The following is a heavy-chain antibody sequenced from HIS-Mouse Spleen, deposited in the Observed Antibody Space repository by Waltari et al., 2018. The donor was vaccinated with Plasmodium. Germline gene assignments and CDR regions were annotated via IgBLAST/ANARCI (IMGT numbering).Heavy chain of an antibody. V-gene: IGHV4-59*08. Sequence: QVQLQESGPGLVKPSETLSLTCTVSGGSISSSYWSWIRQPPGKGLEWIGDIYYSGSTNYNPSLKSRVTISVDTSKNQFSLKLSSVTAADTAVYYCARLRYSYGYFDYWGQGTLVTVSS. CDR3: ARLRYSYGYFDY. J-gene: IGHJ4*02. CDR1: GGSISSSY. CDR2: IYYSGST. D-gene: IGHD5-18*01.